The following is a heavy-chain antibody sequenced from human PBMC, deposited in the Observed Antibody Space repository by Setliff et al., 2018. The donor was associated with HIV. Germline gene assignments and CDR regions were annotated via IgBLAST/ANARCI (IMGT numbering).Heavy chain of an antibody. D-gene: IGHD5-12*01. CDR3: AIDVIGGWLRPMPDF. CDR1: RFTFSTYW. V-gene: IGHV3-7*03. Sequence: PGGSLRLSCAASRFTFSTYWMNWVRQAPGKGLEWVANIKADGSEKYYVDSVKGRFTISRDNAKNSLFLQMNSLRAEDTAVYYCAIDVIGGWLRPMPDFWGPGTLVTVSS. J-gene: IGHJ4*02. CDR2: IKADGSEK.